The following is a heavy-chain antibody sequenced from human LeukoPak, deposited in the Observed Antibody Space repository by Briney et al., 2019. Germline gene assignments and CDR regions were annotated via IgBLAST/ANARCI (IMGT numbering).Heavy chain of an antibody. CDR1: GIGVSGSY. Sequence: AGGSLRLSCAASGIGVSGSYMSWVRQAPGKGVEWVSVISASGASTYNADSVKGRFTISRDNSKNTLYLQMNSLRVEDTALYFCAKGVSTRPLYYFDYWGQGTLVTVSS. J-gene: IGHJ4*02. CDR3: AKGVSTRPLYYFDY. D-gene: IGHD6-6*01. V-gene: IGHV3-23*01. CDR2: ISASGAST.